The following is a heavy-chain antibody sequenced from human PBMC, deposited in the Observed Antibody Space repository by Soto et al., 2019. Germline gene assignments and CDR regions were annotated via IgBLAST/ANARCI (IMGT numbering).Heavy chain of an antibody. CDR1: GYTFSSYY. D-gene: IGHD6-6*01. V-gene: IGHV1-46*01. CDR3: ARVRQLVGQFYYYVDV. J-gene: IGHJ6*03. CDR2: INPNGGST. Sequence: ASVKVSCKASGYTFSSYYIHWVRQAPGQGLEWIGIINPNGGSTNYAQNFKGRLTVTRDTSTATVYMDLSGLRSDDTAMYYCARVRQLVGQFYYYVDVWGKATTVTVSS.